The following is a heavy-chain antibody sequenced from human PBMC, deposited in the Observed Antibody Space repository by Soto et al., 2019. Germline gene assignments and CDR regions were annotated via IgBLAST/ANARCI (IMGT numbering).Heavy chain of an antibody. CDR3: GRDRRFGDGYELGFDY. CDR1: GFTFSGYT. CDR2: ISFDGSNK. J-gene: IGHJ4*02. V-gene: IGHV3-30*03. D-gene: IGHD5-12*01. Sequence: QVQLVESGGDVVQPGRSLRISCAASGFTFSGYTMHWVRQAPGKGLEWVAAISFDGSNKYYADSVKDRFIISRDNSKNTVYVQMNSIRTEDTAVYYCGRDRRFGDGYELGFDYWGQGTLVTVSS.